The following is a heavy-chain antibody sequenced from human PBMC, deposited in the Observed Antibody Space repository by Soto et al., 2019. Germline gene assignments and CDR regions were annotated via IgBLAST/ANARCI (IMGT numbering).Heavy chain of an antibody. V-gene: IGHV1-2*02. J-gene: IGHJ6*02. CDR2: INPNSGGT. CDR3: ARERDYYYVMDV. CDR1: GYTFTGYY. Sequence: QVQLVQSGAEVKKPGASLKVSCKASGYTFTGYYMHLVRQAPGQGLEWMGWINPNSGGTNYAQKLQGRVTMTRDTSISTAYMELSRLRSDDTAVYYCARERDYYYVMDVWGQGTTVTVSS.